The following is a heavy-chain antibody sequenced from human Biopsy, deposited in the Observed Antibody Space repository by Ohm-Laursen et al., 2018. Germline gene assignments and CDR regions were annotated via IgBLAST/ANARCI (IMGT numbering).Heavy chain of an antibody. CDR3: ARTPRDSFWSGSYKRGLWFDP. Sequence: PSDTLSLTCSVSGGSIISYYWTWIRQPPGKGLEWIGHAYNGGITNYNPSLKSRVTISKDTSKNQFSLQVNSVTAADTAVYYCARTPRDSFWSGSYKRGLWFDPWGQGTLVIVSS. V-gene: IGHV4-59*07. CDR2: AYNGGIT. CDR1: GGSIISYY. D-gene: IGHD3-3*01. J-gene: IGHJ5*02.